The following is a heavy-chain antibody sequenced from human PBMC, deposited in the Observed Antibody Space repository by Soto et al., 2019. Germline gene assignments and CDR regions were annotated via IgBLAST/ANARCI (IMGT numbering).Heavy chain of an antibody. V-gene: IGHV1-2*04. CDR1: AYTLTGYY. Sequence: SVKVSGTASAYTLTGYYMHWLRQAPGQGLEWMGGFNPNSGGTNYAQKFQGWVTMTRDTSISTAYMELRRLRSDDTTLYYCARDGKDDRSSWYGDYGMDVWGQGTTVTVSS. J-gene: IGHJ6*02. CDR2: FNPNSGGT. D-gene: IGHD6-13*01. CDR3: ARDGKDDRSSWYGDYGMDV.